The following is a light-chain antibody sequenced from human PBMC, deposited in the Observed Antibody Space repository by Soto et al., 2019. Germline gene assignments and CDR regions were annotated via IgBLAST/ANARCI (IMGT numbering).Light chain of an antibody. Sequence: IVLTQSPGTLSLSPGDRATLSCRASQNIGDNYLAWYQQKPGQAPRLLIYDASRRATGIPERFSGSGSGTDFTLTLNRLEPEDFAVYYCQQFGSSPLFTFGPGTKVDIK. J-gene: IGKJ3*01. V-gene: IGKV3-20*01. CDR3: QQFGSSPLFT. CDR1: QNIGDNY. CDR2: DAS.